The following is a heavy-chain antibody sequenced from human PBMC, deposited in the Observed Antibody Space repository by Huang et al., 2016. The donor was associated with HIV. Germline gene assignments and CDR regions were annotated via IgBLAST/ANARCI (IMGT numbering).Heavy chain of an antibody. CDR2: IIPRFGIA. CDR1: GGTFSTFA. V-gene: IGHV1-69*01. CDR3: AIYNYDASGYYSFDF. Sequence: QVQLVQSGAEVKKPGSSVKVSCKASGGTFSTFAISWVRQAPGQGLEWMGGIIPRFGIANYAQKFRDRVTITADESTSTGHVALSSLRSEDTAVYYCAIYNYDASGYYSFDFWGQGTLITVSS. J-gene: IGHJ4*02. D-gene: IGHD3-22*01.